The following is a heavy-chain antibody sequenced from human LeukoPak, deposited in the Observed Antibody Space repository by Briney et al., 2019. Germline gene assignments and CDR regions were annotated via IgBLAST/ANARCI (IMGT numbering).Heavy chain of an antibody. CDR3: ARDEIVWSSGSYWAH. J-gene: IGHJ4*02. CDR1: GFTFSSYW. D-gene: IGHD3-10*01. Sequence: PGRSLRLSCAASGFTFSSYWMSWVRQAPGKGLEWVANIKQDGSEKYYVDSVKGRFTISRDNAKNSLYLQMNSLRAEDTAVYYCARDEIVWSSGSYWAHWGQGTLVTVSS. V-gene: IGHV3-7*01. CDR2: IKQDGSEK.